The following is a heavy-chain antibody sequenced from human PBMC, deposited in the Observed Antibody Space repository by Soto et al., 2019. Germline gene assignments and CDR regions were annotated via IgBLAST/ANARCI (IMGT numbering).Heavy chain of an antibody. V-gene: IGHV4-59*08. CDR2: IYYSGST. Sequence: PSETLSLTCSVSGGSISSYYWSWIRQPPGKGLEWIGYIYYSGSTNYNPSLKSRVTISVDTSKNQFSLKLSSVTAADTAVYYCARHGLGSSWDYYYYYMAVWGKGTTVTVS. CDR3: ARHGLGSSWDYYYYYMAV. J-gene: IGHJ6*03. D-gene: IGHD6-13*01. CDR1: GGSISSYY.